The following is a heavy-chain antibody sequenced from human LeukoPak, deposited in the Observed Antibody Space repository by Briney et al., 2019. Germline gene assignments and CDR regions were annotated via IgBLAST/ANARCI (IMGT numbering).Heavy chain of an antibody. V-gene: IGHV4-59*01. D-gene: IGHD6-13*01. CDR3: ARDRSSSWYPADEGFDY. J-gene: IGHJ4*02. CDR1: GGSICSLY. CDR2: IDYSGRT. Sequence: TPSETLSLTCTVSGGSICSLYWIWMRHPPGKGLVGIGNIDYSGRTKYNHSLMSRTTLLKDAPKNQFSLKLSSVTAADTAVYYCARDRSSSWYPADEGFDYWGQGTLVTVSS.